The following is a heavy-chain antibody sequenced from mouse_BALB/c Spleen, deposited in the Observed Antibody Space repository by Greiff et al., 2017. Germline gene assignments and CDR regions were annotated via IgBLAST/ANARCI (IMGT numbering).Heavy chain of an antibody. Sequence: EVKLQESGPGLVKPSQSLSLTCTVTGYSITSDYAWNWIRQFPGNQLEWMGYISYSGSTSYNPSLKSRISITRDTSKNQFFLQLNSVTTEDTATYYCARSDGYWYFDVWGAGTTVTVSS. J-gene: IGHJ1*01. V-gene: IGHV3-2*02. CDR3: ARSDGYWYFDV. CDR1: GYSITSDYA. CDR2: ISYSGST. D-gene: IGHD2-3*01.